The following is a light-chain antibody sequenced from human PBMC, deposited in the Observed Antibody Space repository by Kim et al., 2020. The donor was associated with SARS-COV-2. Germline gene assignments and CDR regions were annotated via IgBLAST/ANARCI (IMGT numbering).Light chain of an antibody. Sequence: IVLTQSRGTLSLSPGERAPLSCRASQSVSSSHLAWYQQKPGQAPRLLIYTASIRAAGVADRFTGSGSGTDFTLTISRLEPEDSAVYYCQQYDTSSYTFGPGTKLEI. CDR1: QSVSSSH. CDR2: TAS. J-gene: IGKJ2*01. CDR3: QQYDTSSYT. V-gene: IGKV3-20*01.